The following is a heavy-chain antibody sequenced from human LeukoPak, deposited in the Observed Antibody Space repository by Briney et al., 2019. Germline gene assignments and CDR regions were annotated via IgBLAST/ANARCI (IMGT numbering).Heavy chain of an antibody. CDR2: IRSKGYGGTT. J-gene: IGHJ4*02. CDR3: TRGSHTGSCQAH. Sequence: GGSLRLSCTASGFTFGDYAMSWVRQAPGKGLEWVGFIRSKGYGGTTEYAASVKGRFTISRDDSKSIAYLQMNSLKTEDTALYYCTRGSHTGSCQAHWGQGTLVTVSS. V-gene: IGHV3-49*04. CDR1: GFTFGDYA. D-gene: IGHD1-26*01.